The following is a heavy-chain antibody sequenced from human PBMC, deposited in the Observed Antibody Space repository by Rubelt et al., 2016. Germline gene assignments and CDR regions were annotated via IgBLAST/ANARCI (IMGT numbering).Heavy chain of an antibody. V-gene: IGHV4-4*02. J-gene: IGHJ4*02. D-gene: IGHD2-21*01. CDR2: INHSGST. Sequence: QVQLQESGPGLVKPSGTLSLTCAVSGGSISSSNWWSWVRQPPGKGLEWIGEINHSGSTNYNPSLKSRVTISVDTSKNQFSLKLASMSAADTAAYYCARRNCGGENCYTVDYWGQGTLVTVSS. CDR3: ARRNCGGENCYTVDY. CDR1: GGSISSSNW.